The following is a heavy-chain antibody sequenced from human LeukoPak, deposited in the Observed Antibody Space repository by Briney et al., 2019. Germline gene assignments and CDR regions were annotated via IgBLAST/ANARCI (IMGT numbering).Heavy chain of an antibody. V-gene: IGHV5-51*01. D-gene: IGHD1-26*01. J-gene: IGHJ3*01. CDR2: IYPGDSGP. Sequence: GESLQISCKVSGFTFTSYCIGWVRPMPGKGLEWMGIIYPGDSGPTYSPSFQGQVTISVDKSINTAYLQWSSLQASDTAMYYCGMSGDRVPLQDDVFDVWGQGTMVTVST. CDR3: GMSGDRVPLQDDVFDV. CDR1: GFTFTSYC.